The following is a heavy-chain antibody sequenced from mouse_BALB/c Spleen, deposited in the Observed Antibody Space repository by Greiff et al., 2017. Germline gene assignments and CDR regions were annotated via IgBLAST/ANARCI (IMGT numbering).Heavy chain of an antibody. CDR2: ISSGGSYT. CDR3: TREAEYFDY. Sequence: EGMLVESGGGLVKPGGSLKLSCAASGFTFSSYTMSWVRQTPEKRLEWVATISSGGSYTYYPDSVKGRFTISRDNAKNTLYLQMSSLKSEDTAMYYCTREAEYFDYWGQGTTLTVSS. V-gene: IGHV5-6-4*01. CDR1: GFTFSSYT. J-gene: IGHJ2*01.